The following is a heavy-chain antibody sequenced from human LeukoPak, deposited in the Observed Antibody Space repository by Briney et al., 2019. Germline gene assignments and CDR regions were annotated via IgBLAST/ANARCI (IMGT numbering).Heavy chain of an antibody. V-gene: IGHV4-31*11. J-gene: IGHJ4*02. CDR1: GGSISSGGYS. Sequence: SETLSLTCAVSGGSISSGGYSWSWIRQPPGKGLEWIGYIYYSGSTYYNPSLKSRVTISVDTSKNQFSLKLSSVTAADTAVYYCARANCSSTSCYLDYWGQGTLVTVSS. CDR2: IYYSGST. D-gene: IGHD2-2*01. CDR3: ARANCSSTSCYLDY.